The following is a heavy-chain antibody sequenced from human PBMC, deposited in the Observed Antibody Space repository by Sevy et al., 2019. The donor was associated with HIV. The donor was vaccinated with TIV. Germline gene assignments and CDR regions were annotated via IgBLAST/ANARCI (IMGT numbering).Heavy chain of an antibody. J-gene: IGHJ4*02. V-gene: IGHV3-74*01. CDR2: IDNDGRST. D-gene: IGHD2-15*01. Sequence: GGSLRLSCAASGFTLRSYWMNWVRQAPGEGLMWVSRIDNDGRSTNYEDSVKGRITITRDKAKNTLYLQMKSLRAEDTAAYFCAKEDCSGGRCYGGFDYWGQGTLVTVSS. CDR1: GFTLRSYW. CDR3: AKEDCSGGRCYGGFDY.